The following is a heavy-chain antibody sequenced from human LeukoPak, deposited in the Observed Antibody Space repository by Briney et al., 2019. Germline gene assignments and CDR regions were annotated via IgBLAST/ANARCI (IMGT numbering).Heavy chain of an antibody. J-gene: IGHJ3*02. CDR3: ARALGDAFDI. Sequence: GGSLRLSCAASGFTFSSYAMSWVRQAPGKGLEWVSLISSTGGTTYYADSVKGRFTISRDNAKNSLYLQMNSLRAEDTAVYYCARALGDAFDIWGQGTMVTVSS. CDR1: GFTFSSYA. CDR2: ISSTGGTT. V-gene: IGHV3-23*01. D-gene: IGHD3-16*01.